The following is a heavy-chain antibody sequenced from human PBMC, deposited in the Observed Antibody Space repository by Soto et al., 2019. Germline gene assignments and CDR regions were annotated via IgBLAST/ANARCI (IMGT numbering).Heavy chain of an antibody. D-gene: IGHD2-2*01. CDR3: AKDLCSRTNCYPAPLMYHYYGVDV. J-gene: IGHJ6*02. CDR2: INWDGTAT. Sequence: PGGSLGLSGAASGFSFGDFAMHWIRQAPGKGLGWVSLINWDGTATYYADSVKGRFTISRDNRKNSLYLQMNRLGPEDTALYFCAKDLCSRTNCYPAPLMYHYYGVDVWGQGTTVTVSS. CDR1: GFSFGDFA. V-gene: IGHV3-43*01.